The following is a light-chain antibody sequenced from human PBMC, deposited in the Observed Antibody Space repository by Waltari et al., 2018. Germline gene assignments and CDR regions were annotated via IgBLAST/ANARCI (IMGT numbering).Light chain of an antibody. CDR3: QQYDTYPLT. J-gene: IGKJ4*01. V-gene: IGKV1-5*03. Sequence: DIQMSQSPSTLSASIGDRVTITCRASQNIKTWVARYQQKPGKAPKFLVYKASSLNNGVPSRFTGSGSGTDFTLTITSLQPDDFATYFCQQYDTYPLTFGGGTKVEIK. CDR2: KAS. CDR1: QNIKTW.